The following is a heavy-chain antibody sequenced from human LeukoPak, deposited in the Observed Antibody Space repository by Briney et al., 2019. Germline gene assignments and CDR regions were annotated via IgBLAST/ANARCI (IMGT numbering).Heavy chain of an antibody. CDR2: ISYDGSNK. Sequence: GGSLRLSCAASGFTFSSYAMHWVRQAPGKGLERVAVISYDGSNKYYADSVKGRFTISRDNSKNTLYLQMNSLRAEDTAVYYCARQALRYFDYWGQGTLVTVSS. CDR3: ARQALRYFDY. CDR1: GFTFSSYA. D-gene: IGHD2-21*02. V-gene: IGHV3-30-3*01. J-gene: IGHJ4*02.